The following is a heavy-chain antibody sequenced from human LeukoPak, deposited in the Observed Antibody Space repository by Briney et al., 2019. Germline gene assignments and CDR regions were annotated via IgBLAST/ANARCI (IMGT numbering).Heavy chain of an antibody. CDR3: ARDAAYCGGDCYFGYLDF. CDR1: GYIFNNYG. Sequence: ASVKVSCKASGYIFNNYGITWVRQAPGQGLEWLGWISANSGNAIYAQKFQGRVTMTTDTSTSTVYMDLRSLRSDDTAVYHCARDAAYCGGDCYFGYLDFWGQGTVVTVSS. CDR2: ISANSGNA. V-gene: IGHV1-18*01. J-gene: IGHJ4*02. D-gene: IGHD2-21*02.